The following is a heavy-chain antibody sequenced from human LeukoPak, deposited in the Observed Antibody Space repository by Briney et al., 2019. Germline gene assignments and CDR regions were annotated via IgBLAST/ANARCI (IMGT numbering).Heavy chain of an antibody. Sequence: PGGSLRLSCAASGFTFSSYSMNWVRQAPGKGLEWVSYISSSSTTYYADSVKGRFTISRDNAKNSLYLQMNSLRAEDTAVYYCARDGYSSGWYEYNWFDPWGQGTLVTVSS. CDR3: ARDGYSSGWYEYNWFDP. V-gene: IGHV3-48*01. J-gene: IGHJ5*02. CDR2: ISSSSTT. CDR1: GFTFSSYS. D-gene: IGHD6-19*01.